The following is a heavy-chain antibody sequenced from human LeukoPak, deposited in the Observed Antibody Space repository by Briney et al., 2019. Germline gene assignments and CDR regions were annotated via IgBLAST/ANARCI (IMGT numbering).Heavy chain of an antibody. CDR2: TYYRSKWYN. V-gene: IGHV6-1*01. CDR3: ARERRDVTVRWFDP. CDR1: GDSVSSNSAA. Sequence: SQTLSLTFAISGDSVSSNSAAWNWLRQSPSRGLEWLGRTYYRSKWYNDYAVSVKSRITINPDTSKNQFSLQLNSVTPEDTAVYYCARERRDVTVRWFDPWGQGTLVTVSS. D-gene: IGHD1-1*01. J-gene: IGHJ5*02.